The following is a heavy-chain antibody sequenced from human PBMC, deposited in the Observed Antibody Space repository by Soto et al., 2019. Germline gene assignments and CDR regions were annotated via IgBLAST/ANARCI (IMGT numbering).Heavy chain of an antibody. CDR2: ISGSGDST. J-gene: IGHJ4*02. CDR3: AKRAHGVYFDY. D-gene: IGHD3-10*01. V-gene: IGHV3-23*01. CDR1: GFTFSSYA. Sequence: EVQLLESGGGLVQPGGSLRLSCAASGFTFSSYAMNWVRQAPGKGLEWVSVISGSGDSTYYADSVKGRFTISRDNSKNTVYPQMNSLRAGATAGYYCAKRAHGVYFDYWGQGTLVTVSS.